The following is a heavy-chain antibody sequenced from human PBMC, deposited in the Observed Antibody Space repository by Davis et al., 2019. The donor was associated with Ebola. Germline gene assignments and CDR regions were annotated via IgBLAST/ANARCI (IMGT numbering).Heavy chain of an antibody. J-gene: IGHJ4*02. D-gene: IGHD1-7*01. CDR3: ARDMELRGWDY. CDR2: IYPSGST. V-gene: IGHV4-4*07. Sequence: ESLKISCTVSRAAVRSYYWSWIRQPAGKGLEWMGRIYPSGSTDYNASLKSRITMSEDWSKNQVFLELTSVTAADTAVYYCARDMELRGWDYWGQGIPVTVSS. CDR1: RAAVRSYY.